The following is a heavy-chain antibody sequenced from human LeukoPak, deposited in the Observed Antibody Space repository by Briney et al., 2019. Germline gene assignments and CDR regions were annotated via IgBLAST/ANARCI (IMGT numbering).Heavy chain of an antibody. CDR3: ARDLRGSYSYGLRDDYYFDY. Sequence: SETLSLTCTVSGGSISSYYWSWIRQPAGKGLEWIGRIYTSGSTNYNPSLKSRVTMSVDTSKNQFSLKLSSVTAADTAVYYCARDLRGSYSYGLRDDYYFDYWGQGTLVTVSS. CDR1: GGSISSYY. J-gene: IGHJ4*02. CDR2: IYTSGST. D-gene: IGHD5-18*01. V-gene: IGHV4-4*07.